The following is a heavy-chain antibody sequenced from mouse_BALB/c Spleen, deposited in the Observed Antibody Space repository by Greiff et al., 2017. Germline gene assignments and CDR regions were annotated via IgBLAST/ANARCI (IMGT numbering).Heavy chain of an antibody. V-gene: IGHV1-69*02. Sequence: QVQLQQPGAELVRPGASVKLSCKASGYTFTSYWINWVKQRPGQGLEWIGNIYPSDSYTNYNQKFKDKATLTVDKSSSTAYMQLSSLTSEDSAVYYCARSRNGNYVDYWGQGTTLTVSS. CDR2: IYPSDSYT. D-gene: IGHD2-1*01. CDR1: GYTFTSYW. J-gene: IGHJ2*01. CDR3: ARSRNGNYVDY.